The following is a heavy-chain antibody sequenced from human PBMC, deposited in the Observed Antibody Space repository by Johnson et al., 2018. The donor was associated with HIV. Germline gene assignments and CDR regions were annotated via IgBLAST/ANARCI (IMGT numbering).Heavy chain of an antibody. CDR3: ARDEVAGAFDI. CDR1: GFTFSNYG. V-gene: IGHV3-30*02. Sequence: QVQLVESGGGVVQPGGSLRLSCAASGFTFSNYGMHWVRQAPGKGLEWVAFIRYDGSNKYYADSMKGRFTISRDNSKNTLFLQMNSLRAEDTAVYYCARDEVAGAFDIWGQVTMVTVSS. CDR2: IRYDGSNK. J-gene: IGHJ3*02.